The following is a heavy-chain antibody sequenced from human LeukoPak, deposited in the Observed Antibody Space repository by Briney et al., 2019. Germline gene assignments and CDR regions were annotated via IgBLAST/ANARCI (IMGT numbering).Heavy chain of an antibody. Sequence: PSETLSLTCSVSGASISGGTYYWGWIRQPPGKGLEWIGSIYYTGSTYDNPSLKSRVTISVDTSKNQFPLKLSSVTAADTAVYYFAGRGWGRRAFYFWGQGTLVTVSS. V-gene: IGHV4-39*01. D-gene: IGHD3-16*01. J-gene: IGHJ4*02. CDR2: IYYTGST. CDR3: AGRGWGRRAFYF. CDR1: GASISGGTYY.